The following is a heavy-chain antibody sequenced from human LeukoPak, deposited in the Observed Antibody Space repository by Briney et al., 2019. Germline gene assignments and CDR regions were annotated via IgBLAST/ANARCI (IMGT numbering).Heavy chain of an antibody. J-gene: IGHJ5*02. D-gene: IGHD6-19*01. CDR2: ISDSGGST. V-gene: IGHV3-23*01. CDR1: GFTFSNYD. Sequence: AGSLRLSCAASGFTFSNYDMSWVRQAPGKGLEWVSSISDSGGSTYYADSVKGRFTISRDNSKNTLYLQMTNLRAADTAVYYCAKDLSRAVAADWFDPWDQGSLVTVSS. CDR3: AKDLSRAVAADWFDP.